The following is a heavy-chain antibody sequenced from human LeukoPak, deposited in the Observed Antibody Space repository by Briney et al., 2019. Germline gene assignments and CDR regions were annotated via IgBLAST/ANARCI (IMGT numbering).Heavy chain of an antibody. CDR3: ARDIRSGY. CDR2: ISYDGSNK. Sequence: GGSLRLSCAASGFTFSSYAMHWVRQAPGKGLEWVAVISYDGSNKYYADSVKGRFTISRDNSKNTLYLQMNSLRAEDTAVYYCARDIRSGYWGQGTLVTVSS. D-gene: IGHD3-3*01. J-gene: IGHJ4*02. CDR1: GFTFSSYA. V-gene: IGHV3-30-3*01.